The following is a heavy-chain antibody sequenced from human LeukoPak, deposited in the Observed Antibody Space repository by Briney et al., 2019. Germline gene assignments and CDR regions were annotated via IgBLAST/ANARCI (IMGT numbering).Heavy chain of an antibody. Sequence: PSETLSLTCAVYGGSFSGYYWSWIRQPPGKGLEWVANIKQDGSERQYVDSVKGRFTISRDNTKNLMYLQMNSLRAEDTAVYYCARDLGGTDQPYYFDYWGQGTLVTVSS. D-gene: IGHD1-1*01. CDR2: IKQDGSER. V-gene: IGHV3-7*01. CDR3: ARDLGGTDQPYYFDY. CDR1: GGSFSGYY. J-gene: IGHJ4*02.